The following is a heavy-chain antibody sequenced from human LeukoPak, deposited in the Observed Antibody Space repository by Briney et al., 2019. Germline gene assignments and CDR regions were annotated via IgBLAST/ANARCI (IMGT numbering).Heavy chain of an antibody. Sequence: SGGSLRLSCAASGFTFSSYAMHWVRQAPGKGLEWVAVISYDGSNKYYADSVKGRFTISRDNSKNTLYLQMNSLRAEDTAVYYCARKNSYYYGSGTNWFDPWDQGTLVTVSS. CDR3: ARKNSYYYGSGTNWFDP. V-gene: IGHV3-30-3*01. CDR2: ISYDGSNK. J-gene: IGHJ5*02. CDR1: GFTFSSYA. D-gene: IGHD3-10*01.